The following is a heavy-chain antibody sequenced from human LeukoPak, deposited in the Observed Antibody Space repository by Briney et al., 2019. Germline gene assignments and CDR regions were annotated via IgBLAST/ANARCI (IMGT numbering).Heavy chain of an antibody. Sequence: GGSLRLSCAASGFTVSSNYMSWVRQAPGEGLEWVSFIYSGGNTHYSDSVKGRFTLSRDNSKNTLYLQMNSLRAEDTAIYYCARRAGEYSHPYDYWGQGTLVTVSS. CDR2: IYSGGNT. CDR3: ARRAGEYSHPYDY. J-gene: IGHJ4*02. V-gene: IGHV3-53*01. D-gene: IGHD2-15*01. CDR1: GFTVSSNY.